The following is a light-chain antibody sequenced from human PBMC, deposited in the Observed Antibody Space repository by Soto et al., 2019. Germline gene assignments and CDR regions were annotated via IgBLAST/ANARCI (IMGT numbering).Light chain of an antibody. CDR3: QQYGSYSPWT. J-gene: IGKJ1*01. CDR1: QSISSW. Sequence: DIQMTQSPSTLSASVGDRVTITCRASQSISSWLAWYQQKPGKAPKLLIYKASSLESGVPSRFSGSGSGTEFNLTISSLQPDDFASYYCQQYGSYSPWTFGQGTKVEIK. CDR2: KAS. V-gene: IGKV1-5*03.